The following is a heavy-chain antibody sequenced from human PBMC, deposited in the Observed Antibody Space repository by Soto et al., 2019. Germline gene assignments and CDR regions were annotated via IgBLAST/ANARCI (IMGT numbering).Heavy chain of an antibody. V-gene: IGHV3-33*01. CDR2: IWNDGSNK. J-gene: IGHJ4*02. CDR3: ARDAPGIAVAGTSSAFGY. Sequence: GGSLRLSCAASGFTFSSYGMHWVRQAPGKGLEWVAVIWNDGSNKYYADSVKGRFTIPRDNSKNTLYLQMNSLRAEDTAVYYCARDAPGIAVAGTSSAFGYWGQGTLVTVSS. CDR1: GFTFSSYG. D-gene: IGHD6-19*01.